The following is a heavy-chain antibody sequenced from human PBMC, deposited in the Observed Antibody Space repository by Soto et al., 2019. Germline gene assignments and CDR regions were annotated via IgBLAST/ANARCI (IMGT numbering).Heavy chain of an antibody. CDR2: ISWNSGSI. V-gene: IGHV3-9*01. J-gene: IGHJ4*02. D-gene: IGHD6-19*01. CDR1: GFTFDDYA. CDR3: AKDIGIAVAGDFDY. Sequence: GGSLRLSCAASGFTFDDYAMHWVRQAPGKGLEWVSGISWNSGSIGYADSVKGRFTISRDNAKNSLYLQMNSLRAEDTALYYCAKDIGIAVAGDFDYWGQGTLVTVSS.